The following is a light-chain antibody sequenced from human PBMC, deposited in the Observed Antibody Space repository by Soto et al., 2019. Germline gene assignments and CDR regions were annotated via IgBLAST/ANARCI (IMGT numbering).Light chain of an antibody. J-gene: IGKJ5*01. CDR1: QSLTNNY. CDR2: GAS. CDR3: QQYGTSPPET. Sequence: EIVLTQSPGTLSLSPGERATLSCRASQSLTNNYLAWSQQTPGQAPRLLFQGASSRAAGMLDRFSGSGSGTDFTVTISRLEPEDVAVYYGQQYGTSPPETFGQGTRLEIK. V-gene: IGKV3-20*01.